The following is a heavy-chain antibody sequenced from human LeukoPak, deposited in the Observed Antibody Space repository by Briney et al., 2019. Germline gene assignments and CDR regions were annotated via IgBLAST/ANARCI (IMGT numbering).Heavy chain of an antibody. J-gene: IGHJ4*02. CDR3: ARGIAGDGYNDY. CDR1: GGSISSGSYY. Sequence: SETLSLTCTVSGGSISSGSYYWSWIRQPAGKGLEWIGRIYTSGITNYNPSLKSRVAISLDTSKSQFSLKMSSVTAADTAVYSCARGIAGDGYNDYWGQGTLVTVSS. D-gene: IGHD5-24*01. V-gene: IGHV4-61*02. CDR2: IYTSGIT.